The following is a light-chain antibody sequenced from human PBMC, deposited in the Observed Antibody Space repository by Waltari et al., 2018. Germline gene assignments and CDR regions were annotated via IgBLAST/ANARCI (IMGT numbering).Light chain of an antibody. Sequence: DIQMTQSPSSLSASVGDRVTITCRASQSISAYLNWYQQKPGKAPNLLIYATSSLQSGVPSRCSGSGSGTDFTLTISSLQPEDFATYFCQQTYFTVETFGPGTKVDIK. J-gene: IGKJ3*01. CDR1: QSISAY. CDR3: QQTYFTVET. V-gene: IGKV1-39*01. CDR2: ATS.